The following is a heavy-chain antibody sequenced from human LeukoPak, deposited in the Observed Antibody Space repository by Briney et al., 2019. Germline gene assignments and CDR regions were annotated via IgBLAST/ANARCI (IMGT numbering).Heavy chain of an antibody. CDR3: ARRRSSGYPNYYYYYMDV. CDR2: IDHSGST. CDR1: GGYFISYY. D-gene: IGHD3-22*01. J-gene: IGHJ6*03. V-gene: IGHV4-34*01. Sequence: PSETLSLTCAVSGGYFISYYQRRIRLPPAKGQERRVEIDHSGSTNYNPSLKSRVTISVDTSKNQFSLKLSSVTAADTAVYYCARRRSSGYPNYYYYYMDVWGKGTTVTISS.